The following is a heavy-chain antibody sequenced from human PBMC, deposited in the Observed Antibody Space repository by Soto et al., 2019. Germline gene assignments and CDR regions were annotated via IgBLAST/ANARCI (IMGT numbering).Heavy chain of an antibody. V-gene: IGHV1-69*06. J-gene: IGHJ4*01. CDR2: IIPIFGTA. D-gene: IGHD2-8*02. CDR3: ARGRVSDGYLYCFDY. CDR1: GGTFSSYA. Sequence: ASVKVSCKASGGTFSSYAISWVRQAPGQGLEWMGGIIPIFGTANYAQKFQGRVTITADKSTSTAYMELSSLRSEDTAVYYCARGRVSDGYLYCFDYWGQGTLVTVSA.